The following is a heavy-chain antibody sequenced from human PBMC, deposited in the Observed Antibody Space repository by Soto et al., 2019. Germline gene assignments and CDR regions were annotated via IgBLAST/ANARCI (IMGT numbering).Heavy chain of an antibody. D-gene: IGHD6-6*01. J-gene: IGHJ5*02. CDR3: AKDFEYSSSGRRAFDP. CDR1: GFTFSSYG. Sequence: GGSLRLSCAASGFTFSSYGMHWARQAPGKGLEWVAVISYDGSNKYYADSVKGRFTISRDNSKNTLYLQMNSLRAEDTAVYYCAKDFEYSSSGRRAFDPWGQGTLVTVYS. V-gene: IGHV3-30*18. CDR2: ISYDGSNK.